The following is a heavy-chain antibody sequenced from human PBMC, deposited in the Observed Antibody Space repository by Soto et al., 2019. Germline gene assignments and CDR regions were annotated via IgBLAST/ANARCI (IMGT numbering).Heavy chain of an antibody. D-gene: IGHD3-22*01. CDR2: TYSGGNT. Sequence: EVQLVETGGGLIQPGGSLRLSCAASGFTVYNNYMNWVRQAPGKGLEWVSVTYSGGNTFYADSVRGRFTISRDSSKNTLYLQINSLKDEDTAIYYCARAPMSPLWGQGTLVTVSS. J-gene: IGHJ4*02. CDR3: ARAPMSPL. CDR1: GFTVYNNY. V-gene: IGHV3-53*02.